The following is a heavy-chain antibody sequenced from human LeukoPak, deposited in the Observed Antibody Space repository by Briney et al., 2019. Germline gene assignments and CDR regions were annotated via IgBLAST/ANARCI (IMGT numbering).Heavy chain of an antibody. CDR1: GFTVSNSY. Sequence: GGSLRLSCAASGFTVSNSYMSWVRQAPGKGLEWVSVLYSGGGAYYTDSVRGRFTISRDSSKNTLYLQMNSLGADDTAVYYCVGQTHKDYWGQGTLVTVSS. CDR3: VGQTHKDY. CDR2: LYSGGGA. V-gene: IGHV3-53*01. J-gene: IGHJ4*02.